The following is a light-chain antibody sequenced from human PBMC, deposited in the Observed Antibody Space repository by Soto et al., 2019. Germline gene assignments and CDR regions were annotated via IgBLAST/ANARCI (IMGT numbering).Light chain of an antibody. CDR2: DAS. V-gene: IGKV1-33*01. J-gene: IGKJ5*01. CDR1: QNINNY. Sequence: DFQMTQSPSSLSASVGDRVTITCQASQNINNYLNWYQQKPGRAPKILIYDASNLEAGVPSRFRGSGSGTDFTFTISRLQPEDIATYYCQQYENLPTFGQGTRLEIK. CDR3: QQYENLPT.